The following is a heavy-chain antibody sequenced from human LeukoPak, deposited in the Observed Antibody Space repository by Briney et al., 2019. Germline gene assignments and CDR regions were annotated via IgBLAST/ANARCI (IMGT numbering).Heavy chain of an antibody. CDR2: ISSSGSTI. Sequence: GGSLRLSCAASGFTFSSYEMNWVRQAPGKGLEWVSYISSSGSTIYYADSVKGRFTISRDNAKNSLYLQMNSLRAEDTAVYYCAKHSSGWSYFGYWGQGTLVTVSS. CDR1: GFTFSSYE. V-gene: IGHV3-48*03. J-gene: IGHJ4*02. D-gene: IGHD6-19*01. CDR3: AKHSSGWSYFGY.